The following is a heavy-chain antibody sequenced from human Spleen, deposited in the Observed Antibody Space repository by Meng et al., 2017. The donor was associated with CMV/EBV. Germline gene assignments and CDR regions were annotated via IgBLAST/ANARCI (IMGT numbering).Heavy chain of an antibody. D-gene: IGHD3-22*01. V-gene: IGHV3-11*04. Sequence: GGSLRLSCAASGFTFSDYYMSWIRQAPGKGLEWISYISRTGDTIYYADSVKGRFTISRDNAKNSLYLQMNSLRAEDTAVYYCAREAAGDYDSSGPVDYWGQGTLVTVSS. J-gene: IGHJ4*02. CDR2: ISRTGDTI. CDR3: AREAAGDYDSSGPVDY. CDR1: GFTFSDYY.